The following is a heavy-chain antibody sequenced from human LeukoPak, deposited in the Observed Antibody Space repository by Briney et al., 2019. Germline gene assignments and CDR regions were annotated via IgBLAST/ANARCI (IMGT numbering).Heavy chain of an antibody. CDR2: ISDSGGST. D-gene: IGHD5-18*01. J-gene: IGHJ4*02. CDR3: AKRSDGYSGFDY. CDR1: GFTFPGYA. Sequence: GGSLRLSCAASGFTFPGYAMSWVRQAPGKGLNWVSAISDSGGSTYYADSVKGRFTISRDNSKNTLHLQMNSLRAEDTAVYYCAKRSDGYSGFDYWGQGTLVTLSS. V-gene: IGHV3-23*01.